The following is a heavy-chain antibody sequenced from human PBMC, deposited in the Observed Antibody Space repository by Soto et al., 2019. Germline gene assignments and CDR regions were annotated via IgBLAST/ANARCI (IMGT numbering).Heavy chain of an antibody. CDR2: IIPVFATT. V-gene: IGHV1-69*12. CDR1: GGTFSTYV. D-gene: IGHD1-26*01. CDR3: ARGRIAGADTDFYYYGMDV. J-gene: IGHJ6*02. Sequence: QVQLVQSGAEVKKPGSSVKVSCKASGGTFSTYVISLVRQAPGQGLEWMGVIIPVFATTNYAQKLQGRVTITADEFKRTGYMEMNSLRSEATAVYDCARGRIAGADTDFYYYGMDVWGQGTSVTVSS.